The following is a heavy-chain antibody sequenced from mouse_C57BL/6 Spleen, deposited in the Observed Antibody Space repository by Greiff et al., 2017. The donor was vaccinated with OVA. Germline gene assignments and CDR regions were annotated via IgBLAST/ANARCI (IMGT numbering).Heavy chain of an antibody. CDR3: ARSEITTSYSYAMDY. CDR1: GYAFSSSW. CDR2: IYPVDGDT. Sequence: VQGVESGPELVKPGASVKISCKASGYAFSSSWINWVKQRPGKGLEWIGRIYPVDGDTKYNGKYKGKATLTADKSSSSAYMQLSRLTSEDSAVYLCARSEITTSYSYAMDYWGQGTSVTVSS. D-gene: IGHD2-4*01. J-gene: IGHJ4*01. V-gene: IGHV1-82*01.